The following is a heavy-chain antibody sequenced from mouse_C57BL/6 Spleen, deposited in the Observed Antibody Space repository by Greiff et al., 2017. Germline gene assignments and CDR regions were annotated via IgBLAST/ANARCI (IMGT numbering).Heavy chain of an antibody. Sequence: EVMLVESEGGLVQPGSSMKLSCTASGFTFSDYYMAWVRQVPEKGLEWVANINYDGSSTYYLDSLKSRFIISRDNAKNILYLQMSSLKSEDTATYYCARDGLYYYGSSYVRYYYAMDYWGQGTSVTVSS. V-gene: IGHV5-16*01. D-gene: IGHD1-1*01. J-gene: IGHJ4*01. CDR1: GFTFSDYY. CDR2: INYDGSST. CDR3: ARDGLYYYGSSYVRYYYAMDY.